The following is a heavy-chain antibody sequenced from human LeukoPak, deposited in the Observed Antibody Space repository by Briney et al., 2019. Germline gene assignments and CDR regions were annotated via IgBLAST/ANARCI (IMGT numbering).Heavy chain of an antibody. D-gene: IGHD2-21*02. J-gene: IGHJ4*02. V-gene: IGHV3-23*01. CDR2: ISGSGGST. CDR3: ARRIVVVTATVKDY. Sequence: GGSLRLSCAASGFTFSSYAMSWVRQAPGKGLEWVSAISGSGGSTYYADSVKGRFTISRDNSKNTLYLQMNSLRAEDTAVYYCARRIVVVTATVKDYWGQGTLVTVSS. CDR1: GFTFSSYA.